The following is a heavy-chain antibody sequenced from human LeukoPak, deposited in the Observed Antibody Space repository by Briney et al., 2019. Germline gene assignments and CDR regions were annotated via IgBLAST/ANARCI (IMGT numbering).Heavy chain of an antibody. Sequence: SETLSLTCTVSGGSLSSGGYYWSSSRQHPGKGLEWIGYIYYSGSTYYNPSLKSRVTISVDTSKNQLSLKLSSVTAADTAVYYCATVDTAMPYYFDYWGQGTLVTVSS. V-gene: IGHV4-31*03. CDR3: ATVDTAMPYYFDY. D-gene: IGHD5-18*01. CDR1: GGSLSSGGYY. CDR2: IYYSGST. J-gene: IGHJ4*02.